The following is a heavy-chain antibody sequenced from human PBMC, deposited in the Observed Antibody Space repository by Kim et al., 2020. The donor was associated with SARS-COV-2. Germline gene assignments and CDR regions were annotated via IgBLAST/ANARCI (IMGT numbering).Heavy chain of an antibody. J-gene: IGHJ6*02. CDR3: ARTLRRWLQTRYGMDV. CDR2: IWYDGSNK. D-gene: IGHD5-12*01. CDR1: GFTFSSYG. Sequence: GGSLRLSCAASGFTFSSYGMHWVRQAPGKGLEWVAVIWYDGSNKNYADSVKGRFTISRDNSKNTLYLQMNSLRVEDTAVYYCARTLRRWLQTRYGMDVWGQGTTVTVSS. V-gene: IGHV3-33*01.